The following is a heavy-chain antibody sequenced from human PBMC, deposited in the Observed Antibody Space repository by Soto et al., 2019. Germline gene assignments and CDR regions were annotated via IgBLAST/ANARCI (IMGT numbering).Heavy chain of an antibody. CDR1: GFTFSSYS. V-gene: IGHV3-48*01. CDR2: ISSSSSTI. CDR3: AREGVEVELDFWRRITKDRQESPFDY. J-gene: IGHJ4*02. Sequence: EVQLVESGGGLVQPGGSLRLSCAASGFTFSSYSMNWVRQAPGKGLEWVSYISSSSSTIYYADSVKGRFTISRDNAKKSLYRQMNSLRAEDTAVYYCAREGVEVELDFWRRITKDRQESPFDYWGQGTLVTVSS. D-gene: IGHD3-3*01.